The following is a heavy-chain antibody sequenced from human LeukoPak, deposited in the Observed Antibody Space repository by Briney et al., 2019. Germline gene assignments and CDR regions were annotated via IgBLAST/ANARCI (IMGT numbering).Heavy chain of an antibody. CDR1: GFIFSSYG. D-gene: IGHD2-8*01. CDR3: AKDPDCTSGVCYTFFDY. V-gene: IGHV3-30*02. CDR2: IRYDGSKK. J-gene: IGHJ4*02. Sequence: GGSLRLSCAASGFIFSSYGMHWVRQAPGKGLEWVAFIRYDGSKKYYADSVKGRFTISRDNSKNTLYLQMNSLRAEDTAVYYCAKDPDCTSGVCYTFFDYWGQGTLVTVSS.